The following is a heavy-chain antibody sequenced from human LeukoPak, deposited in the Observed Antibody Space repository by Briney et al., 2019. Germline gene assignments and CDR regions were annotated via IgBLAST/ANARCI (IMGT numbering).Heavy chain of an antibody. CDR3: ASGRYGGKRTPFDY. CDR2: TYYRSKWYN. V-gene: IGHV6-1*01. Sequence: SQTLSLTCAISGDSVSSNSAAWNWIRQSPSRGLEWLGRTYYRSKWYNDYAVSVKSRITINPDTSKNQFSLKLSSVTAADTAVYYCASGRYGGKRTPFDYWGQGTLVTVSS. CDR1: GDSVSSNSAA. D-gene: IGHD4-23*01. J-gene: IGHJ4*02.